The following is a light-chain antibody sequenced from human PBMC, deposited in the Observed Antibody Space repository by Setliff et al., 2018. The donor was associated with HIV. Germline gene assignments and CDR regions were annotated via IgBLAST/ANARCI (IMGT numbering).Light chain of an antibody. J-gene: IGLJ2*01. CDR3: QLWDSGTDHGV. Sequence: SYELAQPPSVSVAPGKTASITCGGDNIGSTRVHWYQQKPGQAPLLVIYYDGDRTSEIPDRFSGSNSGNTATLTISRVEAEDEADYYCQLWDSGTDHGVFGGGTQLTVL. CDR1: NIGSTR. V-gene: IGLV3-21*04. CDR2: YDG.